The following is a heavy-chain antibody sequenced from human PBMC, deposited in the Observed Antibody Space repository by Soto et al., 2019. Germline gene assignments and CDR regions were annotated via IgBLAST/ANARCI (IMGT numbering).Heavy chain of an antibody. J-gene: IGHJ6*02. CDR1: GGSISSYY. D-gene: IGHD3-10*01. V-gene: IGHV4-59*01. CDR2: IYYSEST. CDR3: ARAYGSGYMDV. Sequence: PSETLSLTCTVSGGSISSYYWSWIRQPPGKGLEWIGYIYYSESTNYNPSLKSRVIISVDTSKNQFSLKLSSVTAADTAVYYCARAYGSGYMDVWGQGTTVTVSS.